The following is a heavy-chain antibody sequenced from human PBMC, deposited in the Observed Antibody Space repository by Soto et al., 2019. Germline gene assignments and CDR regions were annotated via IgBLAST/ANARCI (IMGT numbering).Heavy chain of an antibody. CDR3: AKDLSGSYYYYYGMDV. V-gene: IGHV3-9*01. Sequence: GGSLRLSCAASGFTFDDYAMHWVRQAPGKGLEWVPGISWNSGSIGYADSVKGRFTISRDNAKNSLYLQMNSLRAEDTALYYCAKDLSGSYYYYYGMDVWGQGTTVTV. J-gene: IGHJ6*02. CDR1: GFTFDDYA. CDR2: ISWNSGSI. D-gene: IGHD1-26*01.